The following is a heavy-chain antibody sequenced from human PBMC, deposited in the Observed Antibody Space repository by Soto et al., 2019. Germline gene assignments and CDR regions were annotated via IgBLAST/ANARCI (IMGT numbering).Heavy chain of an antibody. CDR3: ARQNNWNHNLDY. Sequence: SETLSLTCTVSGGSISSSSYYWGWIRQPPGKGLEWIGSIYYSGSTYYNPSLKSRVTISVDTSKNQFSLKLSSVTAADTAVYYCARQNNWNHNLDYWGQGTLVTVSS. D-gene: IGHD1-20*01. V-gene: IGHV4-39*01. J-gene: IGHJ4*02. CDR2: IYYSGST. CDR1: GGSISSSSYY.